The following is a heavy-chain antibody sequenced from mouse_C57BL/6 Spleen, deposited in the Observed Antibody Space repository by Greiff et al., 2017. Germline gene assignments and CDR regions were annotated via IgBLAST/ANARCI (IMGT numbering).Heavy chain of an antibody. CDR1: GYTFTSYW. Sequence: QVQLQQPGAELVRPGSSVKLSCKASGYTFTSYWMHWVKQRPIQGLEWIGNIDPSDSETHYNQKFKDKATLTVDKSSSTAYMQLSSLTSEDSAVYYCARGGVATPSFDYWGQGTTLTVSA. D-gene: IGHD1-1*01. CDR2: IDPSDSET. V-gene: IGHV1-52*01. J-gene: IGHJ2*01. CDR3: ARGGVATPSFDY.